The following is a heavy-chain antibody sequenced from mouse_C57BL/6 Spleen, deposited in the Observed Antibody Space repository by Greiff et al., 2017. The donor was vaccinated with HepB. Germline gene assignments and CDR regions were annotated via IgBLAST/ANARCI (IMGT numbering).Heavy chain of an antibody. J-gene: IGHJ2*01. CDR3: ARKAVVAIDY. CDR1: GFTFSDYG. CDR2: ISSGSSTI. D-gene: IGHD1-1*01. V-gene: IGHV5-17*01. Sequence: EVHLVESGGGLVKPGGSLKLSCAASGFTFSDYGMHWVRQAPEKGLEWVAYISSGSSTIYYADTVKGRFTISRDNAKNTLFLQMTSLRSEDTAMYYCARKAVVAIDYWGQGTTLTVSS.